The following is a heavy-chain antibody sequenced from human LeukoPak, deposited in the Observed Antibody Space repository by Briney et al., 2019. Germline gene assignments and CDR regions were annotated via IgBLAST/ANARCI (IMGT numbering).Heavy chain of an antibody. D-gene: IGHD3-9*01. J-gene: IGHJ4*02. Sequence: PGGSLRLSCAASGFTFSDYYVRWLRQAPGKGVVWVSYISSCGSTIYYADSVKGRFTIYRDNAKNSLYLKMNTLRGEDTAVYYCARDASSDYDILTGYQADYCGRGTLVTVSS. CDR1: GFTFSDYY. CDR3: ARDASSDYDILTGYQADY. CDR2: ISSCGSTI. V-gene: IGHV3-11*04.